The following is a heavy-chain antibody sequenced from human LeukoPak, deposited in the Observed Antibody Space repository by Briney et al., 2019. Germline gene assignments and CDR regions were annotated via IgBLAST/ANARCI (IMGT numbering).Heavy chain of an antibody. V-gene: IGHV4-39*01. J-gene: IGHJ6*03. Sequence: SSETQSLTCTVSGGSISSSSYYWGWIRQPPGKGLEWIGSIYYSGSTYYNPSLKSRVTISVDTSKNQFSLKLSSVTAADTAVYYCARHAIPDPHYYMDVWGKGTTVTISS. CDR1: GGSISSSSYY. CDR3: ARHAIPDPHYYMDV. CDR2: IYYSGST.